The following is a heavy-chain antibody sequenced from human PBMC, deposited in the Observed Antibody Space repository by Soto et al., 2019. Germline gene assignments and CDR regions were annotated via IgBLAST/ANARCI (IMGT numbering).Heavy chain of an antibody. CDR1: DVSFSSAW. V-gene: IGHV3-15*07. CDR3: TTDLLQCGVYMWNRY. J-gene: IGHJ4*02. D-gene: IGHD2-8*02. Sequence: GGSLRLSCAAPDVSFSSAWMNWVRQAPGKGLEWVGRIKNNAFGGTTDYAAPVKGRFTISRDDSKNTLYLQMNSLKNEDTGDYYCTTDLLQCGVYMWNRYWGQGTLVTVSS. CDR2: IKNNAFGGTT.